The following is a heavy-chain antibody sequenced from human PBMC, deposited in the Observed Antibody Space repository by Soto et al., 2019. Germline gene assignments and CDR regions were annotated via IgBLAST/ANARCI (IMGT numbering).Heavy chain of an antibody. Sequence: EVQLVESGGGLVQPGGSLRLSCAASGFTFSSYWMSWVRQAPGKGLEWVANIKQDGSEKYYVDSVKGRFTISRDNAKNSLYLQMNSLRAEDTAVYYCARDVYSSGWGIDYWGQGTLVTVSS. J-gene: IGHJ4*02. D-gene: IGHD6-19*01. CDR1: GFTFSSYW. CDR3: ARDVYSSGWGIDY. CDR2: IKQDGSEK. V-gene: IGHV3-7*05.